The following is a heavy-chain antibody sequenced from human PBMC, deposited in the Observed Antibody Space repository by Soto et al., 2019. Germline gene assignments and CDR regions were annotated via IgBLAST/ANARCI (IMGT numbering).Heavy chain of an antibody. CDR2: MKPNSGNT. Sequence: QVQLVQSGAEVKKPGASVKISCKASGYTFTSYDINWVRQAAGQGLEWMGWMKPNSGNTGYAQKFQSRVTMTKYTTTNTAYMELSGLRSEDTAVYYCARSGYCHNGVCYFGAFDYWGQGTLVTVSS. J-gene: IGHJ4*02. CDR3: ARSGYCHNGVCYFGAFDY. V-gene: IGHV1-8*01. D-gene: IGHD2-8*01. CDR1: GYTFTSYD.